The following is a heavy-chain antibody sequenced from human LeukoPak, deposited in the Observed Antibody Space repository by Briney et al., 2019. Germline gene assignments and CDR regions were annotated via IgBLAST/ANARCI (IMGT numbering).Heavy chain of an antibody. D-gene: IGHD3-10*01. J-gene: IGHJ5*02. CDR3: AKDLYYGSGSPGNWFDP. Sequence: GGSLRLSCAASGFTFSSYGMHWVRQAPGKGLEWVAVISYDGSNKYYAGSVKGRFTISRDNSKNTLYLQMNSLRAEDTAVYYCAKDLYYGSGSPGNWFDPWGQGTLVTVSS. V-gene: IGHV3-30*18. CDR1: GFTFSSYG. CDR2: ISYDGSNK.